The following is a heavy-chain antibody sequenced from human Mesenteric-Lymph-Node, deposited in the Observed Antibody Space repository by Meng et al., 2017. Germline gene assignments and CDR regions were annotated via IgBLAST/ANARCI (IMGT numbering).Heavy chain of an antibody. CDR1: GDSVSSNTAA. CDR2: TYYRSKWYY. CDR3: ERDPPSLHGGFDI. V-gene: IGHV6-1*01. Sequence: SQTRSLTGAISGDSVSSNTAAWSWIRQAPSTGLEWLGRTYYRSKWYYEYGTSVKSRITINSDTSKNQLSLQLNSVTPEDTAIYYCERDPPSLHGGFDIWGQGTMVTVSS. D-gene: IGHD4-23*01. J-gene: IGHJ3*02.